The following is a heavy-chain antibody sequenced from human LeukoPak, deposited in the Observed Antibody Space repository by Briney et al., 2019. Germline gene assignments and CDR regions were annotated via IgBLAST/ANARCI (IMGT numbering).Heavy chain of an antibody. CDR1: GGTFSSYS. J-gene: IGHJ5*02. V-gene: IGHV1-69*05. Sequence: SVKVSCKASGGTFSSYSISWVRQAPGQGLAWMGGIIPIFGKANYAQKFQGRVTITTDGSTSTAYMELSSMRSEDTAVDYCERDSRRYYWNDGWFDHWGQGTLVTVSS. CDR2: IIPIFGKA. CDR3: ERDSRRYYWNDGWFDH. D-gene: IGHD1-20*01.